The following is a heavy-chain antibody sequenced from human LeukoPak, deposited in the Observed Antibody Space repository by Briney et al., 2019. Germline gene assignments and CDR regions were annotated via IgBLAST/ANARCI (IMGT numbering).Heavy chain of an antibody. V-gene: IGHV1-2*02. Sequence: ASVKVSCNVSGYTFTDYYMHWVRQAPGLGLEWMGWIKPNSGGTNYAQMFQGRVTMTRDTSISTAYMELSRLRSDDTAVYYCARDQGLSSPTVTTSLSNYWGQGTLVTVSS. J-gene: IGHJ4*02. D-gene: IGHD4-17*01. CDR2: IKPNSGGT. CDR1: GYTFTDYY. CDR3: ARDQGLSSPTVTTSLSNY.